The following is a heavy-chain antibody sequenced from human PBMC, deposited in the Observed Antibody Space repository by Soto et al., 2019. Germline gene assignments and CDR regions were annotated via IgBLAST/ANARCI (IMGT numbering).Heavy chain of an antibody. Sequence: GAAVKVSFKASRVTFSSYAISWVRHAPGQGLEWMGGIIPIFGTANYAQKFQGRVTITADKSTSTAYMELSSLRSEDTAVYYCAREGQLEYYYYGMDVWGQGTTVTVSS. V-gene: IGHV1-69*06. CDR3: AREGQLEYYYYGMDV. CDR1: RVTFSSYA. J-gene: IGHJ6*02. D-gene: IGHD6-6*01. CDR2: IIPIFGTA.